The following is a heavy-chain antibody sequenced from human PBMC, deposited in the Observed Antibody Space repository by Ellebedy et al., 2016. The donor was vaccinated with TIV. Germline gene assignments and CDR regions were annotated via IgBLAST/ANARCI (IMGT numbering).Heavy chain of an antibody. Sequence: SETLSLXXTVSGGSISSSSYYWGWIRQPPGKGLEWIGSIYYSGSTYYNPSLKSRVTISVDTSKNQFSLKLSSVTAADTAVYYCATLLGAGYSSSLNPWGQGTLVTVSS. D-gene: IGHD6-13*01. V-gene: IGHV4-39*01. CDR2: IYYSGST. CDR3: ATLLGAGYSSSLNP. CDR1: GGSISSSSYY. J-gene: IGHJ5*02.